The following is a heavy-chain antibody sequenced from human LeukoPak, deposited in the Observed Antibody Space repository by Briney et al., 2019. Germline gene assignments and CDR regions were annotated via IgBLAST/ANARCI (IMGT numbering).Heavy chain of an antibody. CDR2: INPSGGST. Sequence: ASVKVSCKASGYTFTSYYMHWVRQAPGQGLEWRGIINPSGGSTSYAQKFQGRVTMTRDTSTSTVYMELSSLRSEDTAVYYWARDRGATPNWFDPWGQGTLVTVSS. CDR1: GYTFTSYY. J-gene: IGHJ5*02. V-gene: IGHV1-46*01. D-gene: IGHD1-26*01. CDR3: ARDRGATPNWFDP.